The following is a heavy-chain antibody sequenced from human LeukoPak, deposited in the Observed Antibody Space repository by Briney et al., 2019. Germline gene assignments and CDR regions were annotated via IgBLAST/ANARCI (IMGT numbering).Heavy chain of an antibody. CDR2: IKQDGSEK. V-gene: IGHV3-7*01. Sequence: GGSLRLSCAASGFTFSSYWMSWVRQAPGKELEWVANIKQDGSEKYNVDSVKGRFTISRDNAKNSLYLQMNSLRAEDTAVYYCARDPYIAAAGVVEYFQHWGQGTLVTVSS. D-gene: IGHD6-13*01. CDR3: ARDPYIAAAGVVEYFQH. J-gene: IGHJ1*01. CDR1: GFTFSSYW.